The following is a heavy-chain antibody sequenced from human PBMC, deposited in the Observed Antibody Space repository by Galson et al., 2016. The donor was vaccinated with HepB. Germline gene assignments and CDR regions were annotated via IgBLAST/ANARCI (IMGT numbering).Heavy chain of an antibody. D-gene: IGHD3-10*01. J-gene: IGHJ4*02. CDR3: ARGRWFGELSSYFDY. Sequence: SLRLSCAASGFTFSVYSMNWVRQAPGKGLEWVSFISPRSTTIHYADSVKGRFTISRDNAKNSLYLQMNSLRDEDTAVYYCARGRWFGELSSYFDYWGQGILVTVSS. CDR2: ISPRSTTI. CDR1: GFTFSVYS. V-gene: IGHV3-48*02.